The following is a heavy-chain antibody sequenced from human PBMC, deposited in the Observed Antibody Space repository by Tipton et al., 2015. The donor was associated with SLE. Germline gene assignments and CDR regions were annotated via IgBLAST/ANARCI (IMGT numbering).Heavy chain of an antibody. CDR3: ASRLVWCSGGSCSDL. Sequence: TLSLTCTVSGGSISTYYWSWIRQPPGKGLEWIGYVYSRGSTTYNPSLKSRVTISVDTSKNQFSLHLRSVTAADTAVYYCASRLVWCSGGSCSDLWGQGTLVTVSS. D-gene: IGHD2-15*01. CDR2: VYSRGST. V-gene: IGHV4-4*08. J-gene: IGHJ5*02. CDR1: GGSISTYY.